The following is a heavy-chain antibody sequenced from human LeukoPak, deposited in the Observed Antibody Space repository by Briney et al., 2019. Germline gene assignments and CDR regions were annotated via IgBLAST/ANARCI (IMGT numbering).Heavy chain of an antibody. CDR2: IYYSGST. CDR3: ARENGWYAVDY. CDR1: GGSISSYY. Sequence: SETLSLTCTVSGGSISSYYWSWIRQPPGKGLEWIGYIYYSGSTNYNPSLTSRVTISVDTSKNQFSLKLSSVTAADTAVYYCARENGWYAVDYWGQGTLVTVSS. D-gene: IGHD6-19*01. J-gene: IGHJ4*02. V-gene: IGHV4-59*01.